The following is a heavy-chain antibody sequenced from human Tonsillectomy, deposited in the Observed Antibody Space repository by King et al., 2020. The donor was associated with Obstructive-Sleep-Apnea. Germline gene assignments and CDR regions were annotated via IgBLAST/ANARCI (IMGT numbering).Heavy chain of an antibody. V-gene: IGHV3-74*01. J-gene: IGHJ4*02. D-gene: IGHD3-10*01. CDR3: TRKEYYHGSGSYYNCFDY. CDR1: GFTFSNHW. Sequence: EVQLVESGGGLVQPGGSLRLSCAASGFTFSNHWMHWVRQAPGKGLVWVSRINSDGSSTSYADSVKGRFTISRDNAKNTLYLQMNSLRAEDTAVYYCTRKEYYHGSGSYYNCFDYWGQGTLVTVSS. CDR2: INSDGSST.